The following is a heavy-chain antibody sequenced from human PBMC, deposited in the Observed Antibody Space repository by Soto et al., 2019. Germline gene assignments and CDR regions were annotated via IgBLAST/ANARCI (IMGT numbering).Heavy chain of an antibody. J-gene: IGHJ6*03. CDR2: INAGNGDT. CDR3: ARPTVTTPHYFYYMDL. D-gene: IGHD4-17*01. V-gene: IGHV1-3*01. CDR1: GSTFTSYP. Sequence: ASVKVSCQASGSTFTSYPIHWVRQAPGQRLEWMGWINAGNGDTKYPQKFQGRVTITRDASASTAYMELSSLTSEDTAVYYCARPTVTTPHYFYYMDLWGKGTTVTVSS.